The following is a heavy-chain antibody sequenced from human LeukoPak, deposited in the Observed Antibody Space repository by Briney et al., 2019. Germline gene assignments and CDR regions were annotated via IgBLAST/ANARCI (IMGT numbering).Heavy chain of an antibody. D-gene: IGHD4-17*01. CDR1: GGSFSGYY. V-gene: IGHV4-34*01. J-gene: IGHJ3*02. CDR3: ARGDYGDSDAFDI. CDR2: INHSGST. Sequence: KPSETLSLTCAVYGGSFSGYYWSWIRQPPGKGLEWIGEINHSGSTNYNPSLKSRVTISVDTSKNQFSLKLSSVTAADTAVYYCARGDYGDSDAFDIWGQGTMVTVSS.